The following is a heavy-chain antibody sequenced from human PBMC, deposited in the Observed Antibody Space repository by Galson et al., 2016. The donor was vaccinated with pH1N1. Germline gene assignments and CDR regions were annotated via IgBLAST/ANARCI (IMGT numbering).Heavy chain of an antibody. CDR1: GGSISTSNFY. D-gene: IGHD3-10*01. CDR3: ARARKITRQTFWATADALRGGSGRFDY. Sequence: LSLSCTVSGGSISTSNFYWGWIRQSPGKGLEWIGNIYYSGSTYYNPSLKSRVTISVDTSKKQFSLNLNSVTAADTAVYYCARARKITRQTFWATADALRGGSGRFDYWGQATLVTVSS. V-gene: IGHV4-39*07. CDR2: IYYSGST. J-gene: IGHJ4*02.